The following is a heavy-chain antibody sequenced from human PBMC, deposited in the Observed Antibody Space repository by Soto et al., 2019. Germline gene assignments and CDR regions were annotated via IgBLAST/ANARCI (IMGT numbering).Heavy chain of an antibody. CDR3: ASDITMGRGVGSDYYGMDV. J-gene: IGHJ6*02. CDR2: ISAYNGNT. D-gene: IGHD3-10*01. V-gene: IGHV1-18*01. Sequence: QVQLVQSGAGVKKPGASVKVSCKASGYTFTSYGISWVRQAPGQRLEWMGWISAYNGNTNYAQKLQGRVTMTTDKSTSTAYMDLRSMRSDDTAVYYCASDITMGRGVGSDYYGMDVWGQGSTVTVSS. CDR1: GYTFTSYG.